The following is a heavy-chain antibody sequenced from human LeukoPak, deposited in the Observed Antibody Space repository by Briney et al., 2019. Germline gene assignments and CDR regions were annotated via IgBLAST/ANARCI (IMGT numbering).Heavy chain of an antibody. CDR2: ISAYNGNT. CDR3: ARAPFGWFGELSWFDP. J-gene: IGHJ5*02. CDR1: GHTFTSYG. D-gene: IGHD3-10*01. V-gene: IGHV1-18*04. Sequence: ASVKVSCKASGHTFTSYGISWVRQAPGQGLEWMGWISAYNGNTNYAQKLQGRVTMTTDTSTSTAYMELRSLRSDDTAVYYCARAPFGWFGELSWFDPWGQGTLVTVSS.